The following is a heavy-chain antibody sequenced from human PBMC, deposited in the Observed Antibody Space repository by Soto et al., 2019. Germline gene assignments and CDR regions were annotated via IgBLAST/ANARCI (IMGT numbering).Heavy chain of an antibody. V-gene: IGHV4-59*01. CDR3: ASHGRGANDY. CDR1: GGSISSYY. Sequence: SETLSLTCTVSGGSISSYYWSWIRQPPGKGLEWIGYIYYSRSTNYNPSLKSRVTISVDTSKNQFSLKLSSVTAADTAVYYCASHGRGANDYWGQGTLVTVSS. CDR2: IYYSRST. D-gene: IGHD1-26*01. J-gene: IGHJ4*02.